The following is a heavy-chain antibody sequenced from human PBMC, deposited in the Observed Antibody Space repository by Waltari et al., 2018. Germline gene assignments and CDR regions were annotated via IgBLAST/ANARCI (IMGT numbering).Heavy chain of an antibody. CDR1: GGTFSSYA. Sequence: QVQLVQSGAEVKKPGSSVKVSCKASGGTFSSYAISWVRQAPGQGLEWMGGIIPIFGTANYAQKFQGRVTSTADKSTSTAYMELSSLRSEDTAVYYCARDQGGSYDYYYYYMDVWGKGTTVTVSS. D-gene: IGHD1-26*01. V-gene: IGHV1-69*14. J-gene: IGHJ6*03. CDR2: IIPIFGTA. CDR3: ARDQGGSYDYYYYYMDV.